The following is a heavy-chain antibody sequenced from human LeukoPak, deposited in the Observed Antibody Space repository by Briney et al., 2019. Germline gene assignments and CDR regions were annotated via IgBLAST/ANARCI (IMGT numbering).Heavy chain of an antibody. CDR3: ARDRETNGMDV. V-gene: IGHV4-39*02. J-gene: IGHJ6*02. CDR2: INYSGST. CDR1: GDSISSSGYY. Sequence: SETLSLTCTVSGDSISSSGYYWGWIRQPPGKGLEWIGSINYSGSTYYNPSRKSRVTTSVDTSKNQFSLKLTSVTAADTAVYYCARDRETNGMDVWGQGTTVTVS. D-gene: IGHD1-26*01.